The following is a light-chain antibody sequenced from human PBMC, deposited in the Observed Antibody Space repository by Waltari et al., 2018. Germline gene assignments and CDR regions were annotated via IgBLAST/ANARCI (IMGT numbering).Light chain of an antibody. Sequence: QSALTQPASVSGSPGQSITISCTGTSSDVGSYTLVPWYQQHPGKAPQLMIYEGSKRPSGVSNRFSGSKSGNTASLTISGLQAEDEADYYCCSYAGSSTFVVFGGGTKLTVL. CDR1: SSDVGSYTL. J-gene: IGLJ2*01. V-gene: IGLV2-23*03. CDR3: CSYAGSSTFVV. CDR2: EGS.